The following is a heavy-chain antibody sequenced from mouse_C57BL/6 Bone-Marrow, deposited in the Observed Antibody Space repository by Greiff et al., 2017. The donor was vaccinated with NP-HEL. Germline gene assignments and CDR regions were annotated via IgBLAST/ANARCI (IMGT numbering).Heavy chain of an antibody. V-gene: IGHV1-18*01. J-gene: IGHJ1*03. D-gene: IGHD2-3*01. Sequence: VQLQQSGPELVKPGASVKIPCKASGYTFTDYNMDWVKQSHGKSLEWIGDINPNNGGTIYNQKFKGKATLTVDKSSSTAYMELRSLTSEDTAVYYWSRWLLPHWYFDVWGTGTTVTVSS. CDR2: INPNNGGT. CDR1: GYTFTDYN. CDR3: SRWLLPHWYFDV.